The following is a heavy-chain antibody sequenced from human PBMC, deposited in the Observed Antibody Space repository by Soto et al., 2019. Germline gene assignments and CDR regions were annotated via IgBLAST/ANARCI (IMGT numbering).Heavy chain of an antibody. Sequence: QVQLQESGPGLVKPSQTLSLTCTVSGGSISSGDYYWSWIRQPPGKRLEWIGYIYDSGRTYYNPSLKSRVTKSVDTSNNQFSPKLSSVTAEDAAVYYWALDGSAGAFDIWGQGTMVTVSS. J-gene: IGHJ3*02. D-gene: IGHD6-19*01. V-gene: IGHV4-30-4*01. CDR1: GGSISSGDYY. CDR2: IYDSGRT. CDR3: ALDGSAGAFDI.